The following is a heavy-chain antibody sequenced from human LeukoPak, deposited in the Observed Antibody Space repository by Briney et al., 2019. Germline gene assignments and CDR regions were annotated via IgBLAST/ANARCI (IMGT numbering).Heavy chain of an antibody. CDR3: ARLDKGINAAHFDY. CDR1: GGSISSGDYY. D-gene: IGHD3-22*01. CDR2: ISYSGST. V-gene: IGHV4-30-2*03. Sequence: SQTLSLTCTVSGGSISSGDYYWSWIRQPPGKGLEWIGVISYSGSTYYNPSLKSRVTISVDTSKSQFSLKLSSVTAADTAVYYCARLDKGINAAHFDYWGQGTLVTVSS. J-gene: IGHJ4*02.